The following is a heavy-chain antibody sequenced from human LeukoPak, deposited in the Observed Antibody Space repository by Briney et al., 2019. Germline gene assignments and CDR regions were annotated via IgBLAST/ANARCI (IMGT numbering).Heavy chain of an antibody. D-gene: IGHD5-24*01. Sequence: GGSLRLSCAASGFSFSSYGMHWVRQAPGKGLEWVAVISYDGSNKYYADSVKGRFTISRDNSKNTLYLQMNSLRAEDTAVYYCAKEGMMATSSDYWGQGTLVTVSS. CDR1: GFSFSSYG. V-gene: IGHV3-30*18. CDR3: AKEGMMATSSDY. J-gene: IGHJ4*02. CDR2: ISYDGSNK.